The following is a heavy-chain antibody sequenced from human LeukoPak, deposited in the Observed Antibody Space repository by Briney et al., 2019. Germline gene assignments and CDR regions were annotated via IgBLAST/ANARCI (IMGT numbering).Heavy chain of an antibody. V-gene: IGHV1-2*02. CDR1: GYTFTGYY. D-gene: IGHD3-9*01. J-gene: IGHJ6*02. CDR3: ARADFDWLLNYYYYGMDV. Sequence: GASVKVSCKASGYTFTGYYMHWVRQAPGQGLEWMGWINPNSGGTNYAQKFQGRVTMTRDTSISTAYMELSRLRSDDTAVYYCARADFDWLLNYYYYGMDVWGQGTTVTVPS. CDR2: INPNSGGT.